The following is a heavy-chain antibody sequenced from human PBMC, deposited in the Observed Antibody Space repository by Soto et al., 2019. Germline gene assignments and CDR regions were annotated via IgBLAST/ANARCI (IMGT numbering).Heavy chain of an antibody. Sequence: SETLSLTCAVYSGSLNGDYWSWIRQPPGKGLEWIGEVSHTEGTKYSSSLKSRVTISVDTSKNQFSLTLTSLTAADTAMYYCTRQGTNSEPNWFGPWGQGTLVTVSS. D-gene: IGHD7-27*01. CDR2: VSHTEGT. V-gene: IGHV4-34*01. J-gene: IGHJ5*02. CDR3: TRQGTNSEPNWFGP. CDR1: SGSLNGDY.